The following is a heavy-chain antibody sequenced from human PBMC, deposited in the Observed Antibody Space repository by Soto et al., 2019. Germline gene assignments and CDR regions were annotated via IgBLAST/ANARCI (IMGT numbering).Heavy chain of an antibody. V-gene: IGHV4-59*01. CDR1: GGSISSYY. J-gene: IGHJ4*02. CDR2: IYYSGST. D-gene: IGHD2-2*01. Sequence: SETLSLTCTVSGGSISSYYWSWIRQPPGRGLEWIGYIYYSGSTNYNPSLKSRVTISVDTSKNQFSLKLNSVTAADTAAYYCAKFYCSATSCSAFDSWGLGTLVTVSS. CDR3: AKFYCSATSCSAFDS.